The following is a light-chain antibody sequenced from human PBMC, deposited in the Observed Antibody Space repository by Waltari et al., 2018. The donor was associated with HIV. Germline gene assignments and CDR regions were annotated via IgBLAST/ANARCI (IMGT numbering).Light chain of an antibody. CDR1: SSNIGSNA. V-gene: IGLV1-44*01. J-gene: IGLJ1*01. CDR3: ASWDDSLNGYV. CDR2: SNK. Sequence: QSVLTQPPSASGTPGQRVTISCSGSSSNIGSNAINWYQHLAGTAPKFLIFSNKQRPSGVPDRFSGSKSGTSASLAISGLQSEDEADYYCASWDDSLNGYVFGIGTKVTVL.